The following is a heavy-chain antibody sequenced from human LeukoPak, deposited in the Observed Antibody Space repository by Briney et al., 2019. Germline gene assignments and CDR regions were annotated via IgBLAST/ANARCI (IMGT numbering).Heavy chain of an antibody. CDR2: IYYSGST. D-gene: IGHD6-19*01. CDR3: ARQGSGWYYFDY. CDR1: GGSISSHY. Sequence: SETLSLTCTVSGGSISSHYWSWIRQPPGKGLEWIGYIYYSGSTNYNPSLNSRATMSVDTSEHQFSLKLNFVAAADTAVYYCARQGSGWYYFDYWGQGTVVTVSS. J-gene: IGHJ4*02. V-gene: IGHV4-59*08.